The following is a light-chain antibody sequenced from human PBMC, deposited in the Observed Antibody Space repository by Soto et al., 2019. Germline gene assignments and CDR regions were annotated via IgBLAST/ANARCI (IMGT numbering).Light chain of an antibody. CDR2: GNG. Sequence: QSVLTQPPSVSGPPGQRVTISCSGTSSSIGAGYEVHWYHQLPGTAPKLVVSGNGNRPSGVPDRLSASKSGTSASLAITGLQAEDEADYYCSSYAGSSNVFGTGTKVTVL. CDR1: SSSIGAGYE. V-gene: IGLV1-40*01. J-gene: IGLJ1*01. CDR3: SSYAGSSNV.